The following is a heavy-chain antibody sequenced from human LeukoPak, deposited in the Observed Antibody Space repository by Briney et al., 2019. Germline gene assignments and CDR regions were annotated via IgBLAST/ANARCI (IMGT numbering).Heavy chain of an antibody. V-gene: IGHV3-11*04. D-gene: IGHD6-19*01. CDR2: VSSSGSTI. CDR1: GFTFSDYY. Sequence: PGASLRLSCAASGFTFSDYYMSWIRQAPGKGLEWVSYVSSSGSTIYYADSVKGRFTISRDNAKNSLYLQMNSLRAEDTAVYYCAREARYSSGWHDYWGQGTLVTVSS. J-gene: IGHJ4*02. CDR3: AREARYSSGWHDY.